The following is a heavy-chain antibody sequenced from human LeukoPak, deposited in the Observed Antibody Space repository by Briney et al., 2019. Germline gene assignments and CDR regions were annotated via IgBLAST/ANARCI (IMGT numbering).Heavy chain of an antibody. D-gene: IGHD3-10*01. J-gene: IGHJ4*02. V-gene: IGHV4-61*02. CDR3: ARGWGWGSGSYFDY. CDR1: GPSISSGSYD. Sequence: SETLSLTCTVSGPSISSGSYDWSWIRQPAGKGLEWIGRIYTSGSTNYNPSLKSPVTISVDTSKNQFSLKLSSVTAADTAVYYCARGWGWGSGSYFDYWGQGTLVTVSS. CDR2: IYTSGST.